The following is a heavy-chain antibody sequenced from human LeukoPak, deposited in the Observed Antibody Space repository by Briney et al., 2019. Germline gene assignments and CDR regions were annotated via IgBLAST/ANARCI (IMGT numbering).Heavy chain of an antibody. J-gene: IGHJ4*02. CDR2: ISSWGRTR. CDR1: GFTFSDYY. D-gene: IGHD4-23*01. V-gene: IGHV3-11*04. Sequence: PGGSLRLSCAPSGFTFSDYYMSWMRQAPGGGGECVSYISSWGRTRYYADSVKGRFTISRHNAQNSLYLPMNSLRAEDTAVYHCASGNLHLWSQIDYWGQGTLVTVSS. CDR3: ASGNLHLWSQIDY.